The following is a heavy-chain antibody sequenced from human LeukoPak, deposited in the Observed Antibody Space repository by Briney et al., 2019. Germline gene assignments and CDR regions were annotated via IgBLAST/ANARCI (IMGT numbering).Heavy chain of an antibody. CDR1: GFTFSSYE. J-gene: IGHJ5*02. Sequence: GGSLRLSWAASGFTFSSYEMNWVRQAPGKGLEWVSYISSSGSTIYYADSVKGRFTISRDNAKNSLYLQMNSLRAEDTAVYYCARGATGTRRWFNPWGQGTLVTVSS. V-gene: IGHV3-48*03. CDR3: ARGATGTRRWFNP. D-gene: IGHD1-1*01. CDR2: ISSSGSTI.